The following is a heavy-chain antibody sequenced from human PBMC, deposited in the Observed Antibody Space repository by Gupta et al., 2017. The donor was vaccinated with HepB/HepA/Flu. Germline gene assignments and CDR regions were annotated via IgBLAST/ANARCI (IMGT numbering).Heavy chain of an antibody. J-gene: IGHJ4*02. CDR3: ARGEMATIGVGVFDY. CDR1: GFTFRSYE. V-gene: IGHV3-48*03. Sequence: EVQLVESGGGLVQPGGSLRLSCAASGFTFRSYEMNWVPRAPGKGLEWVSYISGSGGTIYYADSVRGRFTISRDNAKNSLDLQMNSLRGEDTAVYYCARGEMATIGVGVFDYWGQGTLVTVSS. D-gene: IGHD5-24*01. CDR2: ISGSGGTI.